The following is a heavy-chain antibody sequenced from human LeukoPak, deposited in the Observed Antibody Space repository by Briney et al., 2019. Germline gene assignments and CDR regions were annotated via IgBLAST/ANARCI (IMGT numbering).Heavy chain of an antibody. CDR1: GFTFSSYG. CDR2: IWYDGSNK. Sequence: GRSLRLSCAASGFTFSSYGMHWVRQAPGKGLEWVAVIWYDGSNKYYADSAKGRFTISRDNSKNTLYLQMNSLRAEDTAVYSCARVRRYSSSWSSYYYGMDVWGQGTTVTVSS. CDR3: ARVRRYSSSWSSYYYGMDV. J-gene: IGHJ6*02. V-gene: IGHV3-33*01. D-gene: IGHD6-13*01.